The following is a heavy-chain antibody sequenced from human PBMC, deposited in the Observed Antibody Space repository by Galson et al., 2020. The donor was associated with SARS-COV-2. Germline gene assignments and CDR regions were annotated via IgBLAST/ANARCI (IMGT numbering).Heavy chain of an antibody. CDR1: GFTFSSYG. V-gene: IGHV3-33*01. D-gene: IGHD4-17*01. CDR3: ARDLLGDYALDY. J-gene: IGHJ4*02. CDR2: IWYDGSNK. Sequence: QLGESLKISCAASGFTFSSYGMHWVRQAPGKGLEWVAVIWYDGSNKYYADSVKGRFTISRDNSKNTLYLQMNSLRAEDTAVYYCARDLLGDYALDYWGQGTLVTVSS.